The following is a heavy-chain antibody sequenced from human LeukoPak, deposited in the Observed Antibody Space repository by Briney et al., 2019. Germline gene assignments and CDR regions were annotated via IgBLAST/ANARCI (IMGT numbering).Heavy chain of an antibody. J-gene: IGHJ4*02. CDR3: AKDGRWLQLEYYFDY. V-gene: IGHV3-30*02. CDR2: IRYDGSNE. Sequence: GGSLRLSCAASGFTSSNFGMHWVRQAPGEGLEWVAFIRYDGSNEYYADSVKGRFTISRDNAKNSLYLQMNSLRAEDTAFYYCAKDGRWLQLEYYFDYWGQGTLVTVSS. D-gene: IGHD5-24*01. CDR1: GFTSSNFG.